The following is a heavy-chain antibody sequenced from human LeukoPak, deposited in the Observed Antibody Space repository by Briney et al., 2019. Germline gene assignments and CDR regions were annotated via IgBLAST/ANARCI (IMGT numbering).Heavy chain of an antibody. J-gene: IGHJ4*02. CDR1: GFTFSTYN. CDR2: INHSGST. Sequence: GSLRLSCAASGFTFSTYNMNWVRQPPGKGLEWIGEINHSGSTNYNPSLKSRVTISVDTSKNQFSLKLSSVTAADTAVYYCARGLAVDKYYYDSSGYYYPLFDYWGQGTLVTVSS. V-gene: IGHV4-34*01. D-gene: IGHD3-22*01. CDR3: ARGLAVDKYYYDSSGYYYPLFDY.